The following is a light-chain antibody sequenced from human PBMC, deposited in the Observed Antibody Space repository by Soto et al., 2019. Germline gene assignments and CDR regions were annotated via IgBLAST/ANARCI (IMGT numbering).Light chain of an antibody. Sequence: QSVLTQPRSVSGSPGQSVTISCTGTSSNVGGYNYVSWYQQHPGKAPKLMIYEVTKRPSGVPDRFSGSKSGNTASLTISGLQAEDEAAYYCCSNAGSYTLVFGGGTKLTVL. CDR3: CSNAGSYTLV. V-gene: IGLV2-11*01. CDR2: EVT. J-gene: IGLJ3*02. CDR1: SSNVGGYNY.